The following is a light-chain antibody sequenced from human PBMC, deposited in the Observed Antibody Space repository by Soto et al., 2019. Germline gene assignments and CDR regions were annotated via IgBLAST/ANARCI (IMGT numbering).Light chain of an antibody. J-gene: IGLJ3*02. CDR1: SSDVGAYNY. CDR3: TSYTRSATLV. Sequence: QSALTQPASVSGSPGQSITISCTGTSSDVGAYNYVSWYQQYPGKAPKLMIYEVSYRPSGVSDRFSGSKSGNTASLTISGLQADDEADYYCTSYTRSATLVVGGGTKLTVL. V-gene: IGLV2-14*01. CDR2: EVS.